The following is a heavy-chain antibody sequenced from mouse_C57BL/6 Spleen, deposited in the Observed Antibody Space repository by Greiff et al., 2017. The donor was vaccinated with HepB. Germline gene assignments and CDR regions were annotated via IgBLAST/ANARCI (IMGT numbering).Heavy chain of an antibody. CDR2: IDPSDSYT. Sequence: VQLQQPGAELVKPGASVKLSCKASGYTFTSYWMQWVKQRPGQGLEWIGEIDPSDSYTNYNQKFKGKATLTVDTSSSTAYMQLSSLTSEDSAVYDCARRKSSPGDYWGQGTTLTVSS. J-gene: IGHJ2*01. CDR1: GYTFTSYW. V-gene: IGHV1-50*01. D-gene: IGHD1-1*01. CDR3: ARRKSSPGDY.